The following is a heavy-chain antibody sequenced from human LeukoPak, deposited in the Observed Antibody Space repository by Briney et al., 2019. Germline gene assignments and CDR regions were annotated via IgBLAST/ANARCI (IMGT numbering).Heavy chain of an antibody. CDR1: GGTFSSYA. CDR2: IIPIFGIA. J-gene: IGHJ6*02. CDR3: ASNFIGAVAGTTPGYYGMDV. Sequence: SVKVSCKASGGTFSSYAISWVRQAPGKGLEWMGRIIPIFGIANYAQKFQGRVTITADKSTSTAYMELSSLRSEDTAVYYCASNFIGAVAGTTPGYYGMDVWGQGTTVTVSS. V-gene: IGHV1-69*04. D-gene: IGHD6-13*01.